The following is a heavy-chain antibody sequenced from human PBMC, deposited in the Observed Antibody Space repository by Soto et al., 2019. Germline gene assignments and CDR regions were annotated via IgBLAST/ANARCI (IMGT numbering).Heavy chain of an antibody. J-gene: IGHJ4*02. V-gene: IGHV3-74*01. CDR1: GFTFSRYW. CDR3: ARGAADTAMAHDH. D-gene: IGHD5-18*01. Sequence: EVQLVESGGGLVQPGGSLRLSCVASGFTFSRYWMHWVRQAPGKGLVWVSRINIDGSITNYADSVKGRFTISRDSAKNTLYLQMNSLRVEDTAVYHCARGAADTAMAHDHWGQGTLVTVSS. CDR2: INIDGSIT.